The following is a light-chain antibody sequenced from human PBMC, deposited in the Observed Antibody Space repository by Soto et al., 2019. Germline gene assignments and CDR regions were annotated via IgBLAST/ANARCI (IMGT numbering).Light chain of an antibody. CDR2: GAS. V-gene: IGKV3-20*01. CDR3: QQYGTSPRT. Sequence: EIVLTQSPGTLSLSPGEGATVSCRASQSVYSSYLAWYQQKPGQAPRLLIYGASSRATCIPDRFSASGSGTDFTLTISRLETEDFAVYYCQQYGTSPRTFGQGTRVEIK. J-gene: IGKJ1*01. CDR1: QSVYSSY.